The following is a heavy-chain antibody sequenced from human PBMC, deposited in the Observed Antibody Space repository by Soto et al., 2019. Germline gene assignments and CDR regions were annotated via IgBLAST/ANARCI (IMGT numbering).Heavy chain of an antibody. Sequence: SETLSLTCAVYGGSFSGYYWSWIRQPPGKGLEWIGEINHSGSTNYNPSLKSRVTISVDTSKNKFSLKLSSVTAADTAVYYCARGEYSYGIDYWGQGTRVTSPQ. V-gene: IGHV4-34*01. D-gene: IGHD5-18*01. J-gene: IGHJ4*02. CDR2: INHSGST. CDR1: GGSFSGYY. CDR3: ARGEYSYGIDY.